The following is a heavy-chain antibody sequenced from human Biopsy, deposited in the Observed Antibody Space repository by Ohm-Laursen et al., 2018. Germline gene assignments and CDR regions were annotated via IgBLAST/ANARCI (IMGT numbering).Heavy chain of an antibody. V-gene: IGHV4-59*01. D-gene: IGHD2-2*01. Sequence: SDTPSLTCTLSGDSITRSYWSWIRQSPGKGLEWIGHVFDRGTTNYNPSVRSRVTMSEDTSKKQFSLKMTSVTAADTAVYYCARDKITYCTSTSCDYFGMDVWGQGTTVTVSS. CDR2: VFDRGTT. CDR3: ARDKITYCTSTSCDYFGMDV. J-gene: IGHJ6*02. CDR1: GDSITRSY.